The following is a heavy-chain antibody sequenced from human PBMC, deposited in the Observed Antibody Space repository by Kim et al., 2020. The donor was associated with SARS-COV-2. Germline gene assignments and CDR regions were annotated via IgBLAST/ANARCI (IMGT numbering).Heavy chain of an antibody. D-gene: IGHD2-21*02. CDR2: ISYDGSNK. CDR3: ARDQVVVTASQNFDY. Sequence: GGSLRLSCAASGFTFSSYAMHWVRQAPGKGLEWVAVISYDGSNKYYADSVKGRFTISRDNSKNTLYLQMNSLRAEDTAVYYCARDQVVVTASQNFDYWGQGTLVTVSS. V-gene: IGHV3-30*04. CDR1: GFTFSSYA. J-gene: IGHJ4*02.